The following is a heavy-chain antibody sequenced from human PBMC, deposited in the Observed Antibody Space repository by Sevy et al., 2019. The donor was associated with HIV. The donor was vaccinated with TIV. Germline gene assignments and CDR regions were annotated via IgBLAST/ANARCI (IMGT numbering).Heavy chain of an antibody. CDR1: GGSFSGYY. CDR3: ARAYYDFWSGYLTYFDY. D-gene: IGHD3-3*01. Sequence: SETLSLTCAVYGGSFSGYYWSWIRQPPGKGLEWIGEINHSGSTNYNPSLKGRVTISVDTSKNQFSLKLSSVTAADTAVYYCARAYYDFWSGYLTYFDYWGQRTLVTVSS. J-gene: IGHJ4*02. CDR2: INHSGST. V-gene: IGHV4-34*01.